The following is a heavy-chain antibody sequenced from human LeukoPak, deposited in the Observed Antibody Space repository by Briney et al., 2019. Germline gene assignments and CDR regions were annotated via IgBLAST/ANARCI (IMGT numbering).Heavy chain of an antibody. J-gene: IGHJ4*02. Sequence: PGRSLRLSCAASGFTFSSYGMPWVRQAPGKGLVWVAVIWYDGSNKYYADSVKGRFTISRDNSKNTLYLQMNSLRAEDTAVYYCARQSVYYFDYWGQGTLVTVSS. CDR1: GFTFSSYG. D-gene: IGHD3-16*01. V-gene: IGHV3-33*01. CDR3: ARQSVYYFDY. CDR2: IWYDGSNK.